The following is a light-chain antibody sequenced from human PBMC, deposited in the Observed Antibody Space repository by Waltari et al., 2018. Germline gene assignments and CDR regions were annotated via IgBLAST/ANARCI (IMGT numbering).Light chain of an antibody. CDR3: QTGGHGTWV. V-gene: IGLV4-69*01. J-gene: IGLJ3*02. Sequence: QLVLTQSPSASASLGASVKLTCTLSSGHSTNVIAWLQKRPEKGPRYLMKVYSDGSHNTGDGIPDRFSGSSSGAERYLTISSLQSEGEADYYCQTGGHGTWVFGGGTKLTVL. CDR1: SGHSTNV. CDR2: VYSDGSH.